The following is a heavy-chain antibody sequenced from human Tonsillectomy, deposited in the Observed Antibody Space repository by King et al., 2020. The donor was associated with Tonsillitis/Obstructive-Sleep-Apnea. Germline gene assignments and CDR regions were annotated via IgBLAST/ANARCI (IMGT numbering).Heavy chain of an antibody. CDR3: AKGITIFGVVIN. D-gene: IGHD3-3*01. CDR1: GFTLSGYA. Sequence: DVQLVESGGGLVQPGGSLRLSCAASGFTLSGYAMSWVRQAPGKGLECVSGISGSGGSTYYAESVKGRFTISRDNSKNTLYLQMNSLRAEDTALYYCAKGITIFGVVINWGQGTLVTVSS. J-gene: IGHJ4*02. V-gene: IGHV3-23*04. CDR2: ISGSGGST.